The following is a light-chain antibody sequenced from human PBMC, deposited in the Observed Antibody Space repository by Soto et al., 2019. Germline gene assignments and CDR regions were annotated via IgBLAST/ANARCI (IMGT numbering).Light chain of an antibody. J-gene: IGKJ4*01. V-gene: IGKV1-27*01. CDR3: QKYDRAPLT. CDR1: XDIXXY. CDR2: HTS. Sequence: DIQMTQSPSXLXASLGDXXTXXXRASXDIXXYLAWYQQKPGKAPRVLLHHTSILQSGVPSRFSGSGNGTDFNVTITSLQPEDVATYFCQKYDRAPLTFGGGTKVEI.